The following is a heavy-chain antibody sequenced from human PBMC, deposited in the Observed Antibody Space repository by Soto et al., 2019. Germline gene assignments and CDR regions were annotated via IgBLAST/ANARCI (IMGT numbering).Heavy chain of an antibody. CDR2: IIPIFGTA. D-gene: IGHD3-10*01. Sequence: QVQLVQSGAEVKKPGSSVKVSCKASGGTFSSYAISWVRQAPRQGLEWRGGIIPIFGTANYAQKFQGRVTITADESTSTAYMELSSLRSEDTAVYYCARDRTRQVGWLSGYDAFDIWGQGTMVTVSS. CDR3: ARDRTRQVGWLSGYDAFDI. CDR1: GGTFSSYA. J-gene: IGHJ3*02. V-gene: IGHV1-69*01.